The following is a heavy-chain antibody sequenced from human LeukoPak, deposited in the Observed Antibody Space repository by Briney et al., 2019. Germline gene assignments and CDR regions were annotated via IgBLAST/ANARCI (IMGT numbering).Heavy chain of an antibody. V-gene: IGHV3-15*07. Sequence: GGSLRLSCAAPGFTFSNAWMNWVRQAPGKGLEWVGRIKSKTDGGTTDYAAPVKGRFTISRDDSKNTLYLQMNSLKTEDTAVYYCTTETYYYDSSGYYYQYGFDYWGQGTLVTVSS. CDR2: IKSKTDGGTT. CDR1: GFTFSNAW. D-gene: IGHD3-22*01. J-gene: IGHJ4*02. CDR3: TTETYYYDSSGYYYQYGFDY.